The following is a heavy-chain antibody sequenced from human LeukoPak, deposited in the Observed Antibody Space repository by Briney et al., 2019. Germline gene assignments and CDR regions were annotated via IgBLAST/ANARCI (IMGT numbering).Heavy chain of an antibody. CDR2: IYSGGST. D-gene: IGHD3-3*01. CDR1: GFTVSSNY. CDR3: ARGVGYDFWSGAYYFDY. J-gene: IGHJ4*02. Sequence: GGSLRLSCAASGFTVSSNYMSWVRQAPGKGLEWVSVIYSGGSTYYADSVKGRFTISRDNSKNTLYLQMNSLRAEDTAVYYCARGVGYDFWSGAYYFDYWGQGTLVTVSS. V-gene: IGHV3-53*01.